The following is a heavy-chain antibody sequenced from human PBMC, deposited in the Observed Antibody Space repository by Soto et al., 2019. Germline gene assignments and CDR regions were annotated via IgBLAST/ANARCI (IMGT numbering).Heavy chain of an antibody. Sequence: SETLSLTCTVSGGSISSYYWSWIRQPAGKGLEWIGRIYTSGSTNYNPSLKRRVTMSVDTSKNQFSLRLSSVTAADTAVYYCAGQKLGDYYYYGMDVWGQGTTVTVSS. CDR2: IYTSGST. D-gene: IGHD6-6*01. CDR1: GGSISSYY. CDR3: AGQKLGDYYYYGMDV. V-gene: IGHV4-4*07. J-gene: IGHJ6*02.